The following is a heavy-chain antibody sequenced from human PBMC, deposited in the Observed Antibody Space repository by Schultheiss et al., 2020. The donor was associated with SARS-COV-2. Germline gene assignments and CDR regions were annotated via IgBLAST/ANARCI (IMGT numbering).Heavy chain of an antibody. CDR1: GGSISSGGYY. CDR2: IYFTGNT. J-gene: IGHJ4*02. Sequence: SETLSLTCTVSGGSISSGGYYWGWIRHHPGKGLEWIGYIYFTGNTYYNPSLQSRVKMSVDTSKNQFSLDLSSVTAADTAVYYCARGYYYPNSAFFDYWGLGTLVTVSS. D-gene: IGHD3-22*01. CDR3: ARGYYYPNSAFFDY. V-gene: IGHV4-31*02.